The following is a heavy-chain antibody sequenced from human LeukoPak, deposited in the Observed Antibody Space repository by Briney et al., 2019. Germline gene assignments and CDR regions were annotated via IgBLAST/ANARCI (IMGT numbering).Heavy chain of an antibody. J-gene: IGHJ4*02. CDR1: GFTFSSYW. Sequence: GGSLRLSCAASGFTFSSYWMHWVRQAPGKGLVWVSRNNSDGSSTTYADSVKGRFTISRDNAKNTQYLQMNSLRAEDTAVYYCARVPSTQWLVYYFDYWGQGTLVTVSS. V-gene: IGHV3-74*01. CDR3: ARVPSTQWLVYYFDY. D-gene: IGHD6-19*01. CDR2: NNSDGSST.